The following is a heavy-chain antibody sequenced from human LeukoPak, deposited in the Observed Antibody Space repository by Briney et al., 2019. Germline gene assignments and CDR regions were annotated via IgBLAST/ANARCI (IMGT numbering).Heavy chain of an antibody. CDR2: TYYSSKWYH. CDR1: GDIVSSNSAA. J-gene: IGHJ3*02. CDR3: ARGAVAVRNAFDI. D-gene: IGHD6-19*01. V-gene: IGHV6-1*01. Sequence: SQTLSLTCALSGDIVSSNSAAWHWIRQSPSRGLEWLGRTYYSSKWYHDYAVAVKSRITINPDTSKNQFTLQLNSVTPEDTAVYYCARGAVAVRNAFDIWGQGTRVTVSS.